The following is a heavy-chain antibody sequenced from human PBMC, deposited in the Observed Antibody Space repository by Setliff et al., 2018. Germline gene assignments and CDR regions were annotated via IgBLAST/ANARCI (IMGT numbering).Heavy chain of an antibody. CDR2: IYYSWGT. CDR1: GGSISSSSYY. D-gene: IGHD3-3*01. V-gene: IGHV4-39*07. CDR3: ARDKRQYNFWSGYYGSWGNYFDY. J-gene: IGHJ4*02. Sequence: SETLSLTCTVSGGSISSSSYYWGWIRQPPGKGLEWIGSIYYSWGTYYNPSLKSRVTISVDTSKNQFSLKLSSVTAADTAVYYCARDKRQYNFWSGYYGSWGNYFDYWGQGTQVTVSS.